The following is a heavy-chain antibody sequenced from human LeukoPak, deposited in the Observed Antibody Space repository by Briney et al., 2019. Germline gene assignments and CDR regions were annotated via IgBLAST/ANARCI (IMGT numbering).Heavy chain of an antibody. CDR2: INPSGGST. V-gene: IGHV1-46*01. Sequence: ASVKVSCKASGYTFTSYYMHWVRQAPGQGLEWMGIINPSGGSTSYAQKFQGRVTMTRDTSTSTVYMELSSLRSEDTAVYYCARTQDCSRTSCYRGDAFDLGAQGTMLNVSS. J-gene: IGHJ3*01. D-gene: IGHD2-2*01. CDR1: GYTFTSYY. CDR3: ARTQDCSRTSCYRGDAFDL.